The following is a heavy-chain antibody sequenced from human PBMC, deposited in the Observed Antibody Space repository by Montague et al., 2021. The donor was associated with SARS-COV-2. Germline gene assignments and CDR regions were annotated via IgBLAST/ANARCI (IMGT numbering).Heavy chain of an antibody. CDR2: IYTSGST. Sequence: TLSLTCTVSGGSISSGSYYWSWIRQPAGKGLEWIGRIYTSGSTNYNPSLKSRVTISVDTSKNQFSLKLSSVTAADTAAYYCARVPPYYYDSRGYYSGAFDIWGQGTMVTVSS. CDR3: ARVPPYYYDSRGYYSGAFDI. J-gene: IGHJ3*02. D-gene: IGHD3-22*01. CDR1: GGSISSGSYY. V-gene: IGHV4-61*02.